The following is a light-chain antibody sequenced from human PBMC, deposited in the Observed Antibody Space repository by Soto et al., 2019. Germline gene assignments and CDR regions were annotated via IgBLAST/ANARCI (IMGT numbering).Light chain of an antibody. CDR1: SGDVGGYNS. CDR3: SSYTSSVTVA. Sequence: QSALTQPASASGSPGQSITISCTGTSGDVGGYNSVSWYQKHPGKAPKLMIYEVSNRPSGVSNRFSGSKSGNTASLTISGLQAEDEADYYCSSYTSSVTVAFGGGTQLTVL. V-gene: IGLV2-14*01. CDR2: EVS. J-gene: IGLJ2*01.